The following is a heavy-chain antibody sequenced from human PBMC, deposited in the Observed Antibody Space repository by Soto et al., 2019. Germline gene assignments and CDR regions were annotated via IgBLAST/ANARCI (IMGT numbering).Heavy chain of an antibody. D-gene: IGHD1-1*01. CDR3: TTTWYDGLIFDY. Sequence: LRLSCAASGFTFSNAWMSWVRQAPGKGLEWVGRIKSKTDGGTTDYAAPVKGRFTISRDDSKNTLYLQMNSLKTEDTAVYYCTTTWYDGLIFDYWGQGTLVTVSS. CDR1: GFTFSNAW. J-gene: IGHJ4*02. V-gene: IGHV3-15*01. CDR2: IKSKTDGGTT.